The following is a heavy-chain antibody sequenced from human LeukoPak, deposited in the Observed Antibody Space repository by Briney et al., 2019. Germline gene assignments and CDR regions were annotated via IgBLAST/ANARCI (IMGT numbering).Heavy chain of an antibody. V-gene: IGHV4-39*01. Sequence: SETLSLTCTVSGGSISSSSYYWGWIRQPPGKGLEWLGSIYYSGSTYYNPSLKSRVTISVDKSKNQFSLKLSSVTAADTAVYYCARHVGGSGSYYSPNFDYWGQGTLVTVSS. CDR3: ARHVGGSGSYYSPNFDY. D-gene: IGHD3-10*01. CDR2: IYYSGST. CDR1: GGSISSSSYY. J-gene: IGHJ4*02.